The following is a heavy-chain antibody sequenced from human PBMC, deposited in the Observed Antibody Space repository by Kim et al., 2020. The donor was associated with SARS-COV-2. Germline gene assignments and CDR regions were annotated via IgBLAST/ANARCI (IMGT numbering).Heavy chain of an antibody. CDR3: ARDGRQLGPRAFDI. Sequence: AVSVKSRIPINPDTSKNQFTLRLNSVTPEDTAVYYCARDGRQLGPRAFDIWGQGTMVTVSS. J-gene: IGHJ3*02. D-gene: IGHD6-6*01. V-gene: IGHV6-1*01.